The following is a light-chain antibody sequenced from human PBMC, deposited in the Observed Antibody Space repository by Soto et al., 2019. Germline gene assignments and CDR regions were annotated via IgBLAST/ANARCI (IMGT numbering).Light chain of an antibody. V-gene: IGKV1-39*01. CDR3: QQYNTYSWT. CDR2: AAS. Sequence: DIQMTQSPSALAASVGDRVTSTCRASQSISSYLNCYQQKPGKAPKLPIYAASSLQSGVPSRFSGSGSGTDFTLTISSLQPEDFATYYCQQYNTYSWTFGPGTKVDIK. J-gene: IGKJ1*01. CDR1: QSISSY.